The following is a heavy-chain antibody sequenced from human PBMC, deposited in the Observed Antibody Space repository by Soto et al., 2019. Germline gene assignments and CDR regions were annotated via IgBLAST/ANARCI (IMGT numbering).Heavy chain of an antibody. CDR2: IYYSGST. CDR3: ARGQWAPWITMISGGGHAFDI. J-gene: IGHJ3*02. CDR1: GDSVSNDNYY. V-gene: IGHV4-61*01. D-gene: IGHD3-22*01. Sequence: KPSETLSLTCAVSGDSVSNDNYYWSWIRQPPGKGLEWIGYIYYSGSTNYNPSLKSRVTISVDTSKNQFSLKLSSVTAADTAVYYCARGQWAPWITMISGGGHAFDIWGQGTMVTVSS.